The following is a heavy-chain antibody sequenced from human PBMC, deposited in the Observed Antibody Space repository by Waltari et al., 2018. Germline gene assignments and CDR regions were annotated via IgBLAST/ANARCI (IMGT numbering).Heavy chain of an antibody. CDR1: GFTFRSYS. CDR3: ARVMGSSRNFDY. CDR2: ISSSSSYI. V-gene: IGHV3-21*01. Sequence: EVQLVESGGGLVKPGGSLRLSCAASGFTFRSYSMHWVRQAPGKGLEWVSSISSSSSYIYYADSVKGRFTISRDNAKNSLYLQMNSLRAEDTAVYYCARVMGSSRNFDYWGQGTLVTVSS. D-gene: IGHD6-13*01. J-gene: IGHJ4*02.